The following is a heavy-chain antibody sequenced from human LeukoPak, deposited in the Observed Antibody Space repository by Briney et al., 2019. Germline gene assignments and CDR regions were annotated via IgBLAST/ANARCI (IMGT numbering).Heavy chain of an antibody. CDR3: ALIYDSRGFQDN. V-gene: IGHV4-39*01. CDR2: TSYSGST. CDR1: GASISSGTSY. D-gene: IGHD3-22*01. J-gene: IGHJ4*02. Sequence: PSDTLSLTCTVSGASISSGTSYWGWIRQPPGKGLEWIASTSYSGSTWYNPSLGRRVTISGDRSRNQFSLKVDSVTAADTAVYYCALIYDSRGFQDNWGQGTLVTVSS.